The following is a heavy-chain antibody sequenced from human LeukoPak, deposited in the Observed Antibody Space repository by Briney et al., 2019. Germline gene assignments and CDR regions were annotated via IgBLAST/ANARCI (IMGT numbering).Heavy chain of an antibody. D-gene: IGHD3-22*01. CDR2: IYSGGST. J-gene: IGHJ4*02. CDR1: GFTVSSNY. CDR3: ARDDLYYYDSSGYQQEVDY. V-gene: IGHV3-53*05. Sequence: GSLRLSCAASGFTVSSNYMSWVRQAPGKGLEWVSVIYSGGSTYYADSVKGRFTISRDNSKNTLYLQMNSLRAEDTAVYYCARDDLYYYDSSGYQQEVDYWGQGTLVTVSS.